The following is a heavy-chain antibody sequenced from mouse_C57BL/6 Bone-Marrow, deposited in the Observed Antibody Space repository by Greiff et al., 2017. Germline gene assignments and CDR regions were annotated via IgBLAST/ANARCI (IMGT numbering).Heavy chain of an antibody. Sequence: VQLQQSGAELVRPGASVKLSCTASGFNIKDDYMHWVKQRPEQGLEWIGWIDPENGDTEYASKFQGKATITADTSSNTAYLQLSSLTSEDTAVYYCTTDLDTTVVYFDYGGQGTTLTVSS. CDR3: TTDLDTTVVYFDY. CDR1: GFNIKDDY. V-gene: IGHV14-4*01. CDR2: IDPENGDT. J-gene: IGHJ2*01. D-gene: IGHD1-1*01.